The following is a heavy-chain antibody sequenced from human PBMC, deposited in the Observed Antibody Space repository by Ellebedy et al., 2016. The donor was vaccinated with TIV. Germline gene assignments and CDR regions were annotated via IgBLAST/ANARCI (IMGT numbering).Heavy chain of an antibody. V-gene: IGHV3-74*01. Sequence: GGSLRLSXAASGFTFSRYWMHWVRQVPGKGLEWVSRINRDGSRTSYADSVKGRFTIARDNAKNTLYLQMNRLRAEDTAVYYCARDRDDPNPGDAFDIWGQGTMVTVTS. CDR2: INRDGSRT. CDR1: GFTFSRYW. CDR3: ARDRDDPNPGDAFDI. J-gene: IGHJ3*02.